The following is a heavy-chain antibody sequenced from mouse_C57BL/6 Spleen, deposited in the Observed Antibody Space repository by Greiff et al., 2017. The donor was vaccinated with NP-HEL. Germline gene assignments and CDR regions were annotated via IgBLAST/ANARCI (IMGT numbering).Heavy chain of an antibody. J-gene: IGHJ4*01. CDR3: ARGHSNYYAMDY. CDR2: IDPSDSET. CDR1: GYTFTSYW. V-gene: IGHV1-52*01. Sequence: QVQLKQPGAELVRPGSSVKLSCKASGYTFTSYWMHWVKQRPIQGLEWIGNIDPSDSETHYNQKFKDKATLTVDKSSSTAYMQLSSLTSEDSAVYYCARGHSNYYAMDYWGQGTSVTVSS. D-gene: IGHD2-5*01.